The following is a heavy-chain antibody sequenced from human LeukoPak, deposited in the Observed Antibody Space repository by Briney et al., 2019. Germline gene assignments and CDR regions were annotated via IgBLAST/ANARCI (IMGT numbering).Heavy chain of an antibody. J-gene: IGHJ3*02. Sequence: GGSLRLSCAASGFTFSDYYMSWIRQAPGKGLEWVSYISRSGSTIYYADSVKGRFTISRDNAKNSLYLQIDSLRAEDSAVYYCARVRDGYKRRRAFDIWGQGTMVTVSS. CDR1: GFTFSDYY. V-gene: IGHV3-11*04. CDR3: ARVRDGYKRRRAFDI. CDR2: ISRSGSTI. D-gene: IGHD5-24*01.